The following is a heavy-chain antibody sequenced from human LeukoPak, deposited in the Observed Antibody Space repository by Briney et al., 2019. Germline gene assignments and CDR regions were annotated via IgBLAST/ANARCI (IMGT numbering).Heavy chain of an antibody. Sequence: PGGSLRLSCAASGFTFSSYAMSWVRQAPGKGLEWVSAISGSGGSTYYADSVKGRFTISRDNSKNTLYLEMNSRRADDTAVYYCAKRSTVATYPVSDWFDPWAREPWSPSPQ. CDR1: GFTFSSYA. V-gene: IGHV3-23*01. J-gene: IGHJ5*02. CDR2: ISGSGGST. D-gene: IGHD4-17*01. CDR3: AKRSTVATYPVSDWFDP.